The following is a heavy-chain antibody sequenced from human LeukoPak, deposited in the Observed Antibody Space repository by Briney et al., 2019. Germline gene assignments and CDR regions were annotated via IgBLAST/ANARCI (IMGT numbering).Heavy chain of an antibody. J-gene: IGHJ4*02. V-gene: IGHV4-39*01. D-gene: IGHD3-10*01. CDR2: IYYSGST. CDR3: ARLWFGELLAGIFDY. Sequence: SETLSLTCTVSGGSISSSSYYWGWIRQPPGKGLEWIGSIYYSGSTYYNPSLKSRVTISVDTSKNQFSLKLSSVPAADTAVYYCARLWFGELLAGIFDYWGQGTLVTVSS. CDR1: GGSISSSSYY.